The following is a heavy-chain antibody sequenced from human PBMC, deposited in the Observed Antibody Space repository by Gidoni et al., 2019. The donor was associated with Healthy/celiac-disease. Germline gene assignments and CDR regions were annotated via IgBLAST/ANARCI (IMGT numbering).Heavy chain of an antibody. V-gene: IGHV3-30*18. CDR2: ISDDGSNK. CDR3: AKAGYCSGGSCYWTSFDI. Sequence: QVQLVESGGGVVQPGRSLRLSCAASGFTFSSYGMHWVRQAPGKGLEWVAVISDDGSNKYYADSVKGRFTISRDNSMNTLYLQMNSLRAEDTAVYYCAKAGYCSGGSCYWTSFDIWGQGTMVTVSS. D-gene: IGHD2-15*01. CDR1: GFTFSSYG. J-gene: IGHJ3*02.